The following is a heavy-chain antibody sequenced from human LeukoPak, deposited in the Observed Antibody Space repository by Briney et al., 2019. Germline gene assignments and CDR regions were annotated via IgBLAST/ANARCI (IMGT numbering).Heavy chain of an antibody. Sequence: GGSLRLSCAASGFTFSSYAMSWVRQAPGKGLEWVSTISGSGGTTFYADSVRGRFTISRDNSKNTLYLQMNSLRAEDTAVYYCAKHRYPEYYYYMDVWGKGTTVTVSS. J-gene: IGHJ6*03. V-gene: IGHV3-23*01. D-gene: IGHD3-16*02. CDR2: ISGSGGTT. CDR1: GFTFSSYA. CDR3: AKHRYPEYYYYMDV.